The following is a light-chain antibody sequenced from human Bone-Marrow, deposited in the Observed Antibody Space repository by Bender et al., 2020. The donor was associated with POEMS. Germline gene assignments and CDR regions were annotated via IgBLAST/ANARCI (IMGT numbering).Light chain of an antibody. Sequence: QSVLTQPPSASGTPGQRVTISCSGGSSNIGAHAVNWYQHLPGTAPQRLLYSSHRRPSEVPDRFSGSRSGTSASLAISGLQSEDEADYYCAVWDDSLNGWVFGGGTKLTVL. CDR2: SSH. CDR3: AVWDDSLNGWV. CDR1: SSNIGAHA. J-gene: IGLJ3*02. V-gene: IGLV1-44*01.